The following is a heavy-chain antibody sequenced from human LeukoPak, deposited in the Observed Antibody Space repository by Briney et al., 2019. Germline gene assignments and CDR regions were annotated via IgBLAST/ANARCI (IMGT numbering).Heavy chain of an antibody. CDR2: ISWNSGSM. CDR3: AKQSGSGAYGAFDI. J-gene: IGHJ3*02. Sequence: GGSLRLSCAASGFTFADYAMHWVRQAPGQGLGRVSGISWNSGSMAYADSVKGRFTVSRDNAKNSLYLQMNSLRAEDMALYYCAKQSGSGAYGAFDIWGQGTMVTVSS. V-gene: IGHV3-9*03. D-gene: IGHD2-15*01. CDR1: GFTFADYA.